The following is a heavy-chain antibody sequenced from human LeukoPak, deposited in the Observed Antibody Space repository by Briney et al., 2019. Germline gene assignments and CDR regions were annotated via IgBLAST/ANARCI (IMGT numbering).Heavy chain of an antibody. CDR3: ARGGRSTYFDWSPDY. CDR1: GFTFTSYS. Sequence: GGSLRLSCAASGFTFTSYSMNWVRQAPGKGLEWVSYISSSSSTIYYADSVKGRFTISRDNARNSLYLQMNSLRAEDTAVYYCARGGRSTYFDWSPDYWGQGTLVTVSS. D-gene: IGHD3-9*01. J-gene: IGHJ4*02. V-gene: IGHV3-48*04. CDR2: ISSSSSTI.